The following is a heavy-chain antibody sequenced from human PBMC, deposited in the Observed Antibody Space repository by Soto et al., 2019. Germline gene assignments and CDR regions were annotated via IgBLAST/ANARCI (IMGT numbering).Heavy chain of an antibody. CDR3: AAGLLSTRSDGYKGSSSSGMDV. D-gene: IGHD2-15*01. J-gene: IGHJ6*02. Sequence: ASVKVSCKASGYTFTSYGISWVRQAPGQGLEWMGWISAYNGNTNYAQKLQGRVTMTTDTSTSTAYMELSSLRSDDTAVYYCAAGLLSTRSDGYKGSSSSGMDVWGQGTTVTVSS. CDR2: ISAYNGNT. CDR1: GYTFTSYG. V-gene: IGHV1-18*01.